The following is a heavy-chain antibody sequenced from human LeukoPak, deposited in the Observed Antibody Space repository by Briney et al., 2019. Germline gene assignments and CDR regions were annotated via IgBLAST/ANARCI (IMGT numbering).Heavy chain of an antibody. D-gene: IGHD2-21*02. CDR3: AKDLLAYCGDDCPFDY. CDR2: IDRDGSIT. Sequence: GGSLRPSCAASGFTFSNYWIHWVRQTPGKGLEWVSHIDRDGSITSYADSVKGRFTISRDNANNTLYLQMNSLRAEDTAVYYCAKDLLAYCGDDCPFDYWGQGTLVTVSS. V-gene: IGHV3-74*01. J-gene: IGHJ4*02. CDR1: GFTFSNYW.